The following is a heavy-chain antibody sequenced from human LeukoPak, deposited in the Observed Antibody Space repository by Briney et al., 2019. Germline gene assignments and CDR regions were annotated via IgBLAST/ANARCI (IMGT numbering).Heavy chain of an antibody. V-gene: IGHV3-21*01. CDR2: ISLGTSDT. Sequence: GGSLKLSCAASGFTFSNYAMSWVRQAPGKGLEWVSGISLGTSDTYYADSVKGRFTISRDNAKNSLNLQMNSLRAEDTAVYYCARGSGVQVWSSLDYWGQGTLVTVSS. D-gene: IGHD5-18*01. J-gene: IGHJ4*02. CDR1: GFTFSNYA. CDR3: ARGSGVQVWSSLDY.